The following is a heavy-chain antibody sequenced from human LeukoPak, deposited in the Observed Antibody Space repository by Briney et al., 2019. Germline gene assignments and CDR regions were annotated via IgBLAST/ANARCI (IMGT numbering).Heavy chain of an antibody. CDR1: GFTFSSHA. D-gene: IGHD5-18*01. J-gene: IGHJ6*03. V-gene: IGHV3-23*01. Sequence: GGSLRLSCAASGFTFSSHAMSWVRQAPGKGLEWVSAVSGSGDNTYYADSVKGRFTISRDNSKNTLYLHMSSLRAEDTAAYYCACTAYYYYYLDVWGKGTTVTVSS. CDR3: ACTAYYYYYLDV. CDR2: VSGSGDNT.